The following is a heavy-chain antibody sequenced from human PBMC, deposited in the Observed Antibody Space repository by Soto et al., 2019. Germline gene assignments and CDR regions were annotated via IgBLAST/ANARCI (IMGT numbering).Heavy chain of an antibody. CDR2: TYYRSKWYN. CDR1: GDSVSSNSAA. Sequence: SQTLSLTCAISGDSVSSNSAAWNLIRPSPSRGLEWLGRTYYRSKWYNDYAVSVKSRITINPDTSKNQFSLQLNSVTPEDTAVYYCARGYCSSTSCYNSAFDIWGQGTMVTVS. D-gene: IGHD2-2*02. CDR3: ARGYCSSTSCYNSAFDI. V-gene: IGHV6-1*01. J-gene: IGHJ3*02.